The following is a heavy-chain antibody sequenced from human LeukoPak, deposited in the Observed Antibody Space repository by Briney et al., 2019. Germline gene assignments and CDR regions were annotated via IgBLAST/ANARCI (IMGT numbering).Heavy chain of an antibody. CDR1: GYTFTTYG. J-gene: IGHJ5*02. CDR2: INPNSGGT. D-gene: IGHD6-13*01. CDR3: ARLSYSSSWYIDWFDP. V-gene: IGHV1-2*02. Sequence: ASVKVSCKSSGYTFTTYGITWVRQAPGQWLEWMGWINPNSGGTNYAQKFQGRVTMTRDTSISTAYMELSRLRSDDTAVYYCARLSYSSSWYIDWFDPWGQGTLVTVSS.